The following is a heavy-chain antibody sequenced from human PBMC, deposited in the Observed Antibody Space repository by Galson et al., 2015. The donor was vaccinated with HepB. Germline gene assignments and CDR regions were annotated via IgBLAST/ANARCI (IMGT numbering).Heavy chain of an antibody. CDR2: VSYDGNED. V-gene: IGHV3-30*04. J-gene: IGHJ2*01. CDR3: VRARTSVATSGYFDL. D-gene: IGHD4-17*01. Sequence: SLRLSCAASGFTFSSYTMHWVRQTPVKGLEWMAVVSYDGNEDNHADPVKGRFTISRDNSKNILYMQMNSLRPEDTAVYYCVRARTSVATSGYFDLWGRGTLVSVSS. CDR1: GFTFSSYT.